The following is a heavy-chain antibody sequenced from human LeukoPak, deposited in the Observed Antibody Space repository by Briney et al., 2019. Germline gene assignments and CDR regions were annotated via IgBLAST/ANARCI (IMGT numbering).Heavy chain of an antibody. CDR1: GYSFTSYW. CDR3: ARRVEYYYGSGSYWYFDI. CDR2: IYPGDSDT. J-gene: IGHJ2*01. Sequence: GESLKISCKGSGYSFTSYWIGWVRQMPGKGLEWMGVIYPGDSDTRYSPSFQGQVTISADRSISTAYLQWSSLEASDTAMYYCARRVEYYYGSGSYWYFDIWGRGTLVTVSS. V-gene: IGHV5-51*01. D-gene: IGHD3-10*01.